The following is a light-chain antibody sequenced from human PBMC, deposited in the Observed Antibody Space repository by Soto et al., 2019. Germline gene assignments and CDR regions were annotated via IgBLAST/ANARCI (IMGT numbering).Light chain of an antibody. CDR1: QTISSW. V-gene: IGKV1-5*01. Sequence: DIQMTQSPSTLSGSVGDRVTITCRASQTISSWLAWYQQKPGKAPKLLIYDASSLESGVPSRFSGSGSGTEFTLTISSLQPDDFATYYCQQYNSYGTFGQGTKVEIK. CDR2: DAS. CDR3: QQYNSYGT. J-gene: IGKJ1*01.